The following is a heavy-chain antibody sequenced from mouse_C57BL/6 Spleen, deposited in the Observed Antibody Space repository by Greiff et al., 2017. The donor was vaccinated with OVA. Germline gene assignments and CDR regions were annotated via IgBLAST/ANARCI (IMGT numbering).Heavy chain of an antibody. CDR1: GYTFTSYG. CDR2: IYPRSGNT. D-gene: IGHD1-1*01. Sequence: VQLQESGAELARPGASVKLSCKASGYTFTSYGISWVKQRTGQGLEWIGEIYPRSGNTYYNEKFKGKATLTADKSSSTTYMELRSLRAEDSAVDFCDYYSSRGGDFDYWGQGTTLTVSS. J-gene: IGHJ2*01. V-gene: IGHV1-81*01. CDR3: DYYSSRGGDFDY.